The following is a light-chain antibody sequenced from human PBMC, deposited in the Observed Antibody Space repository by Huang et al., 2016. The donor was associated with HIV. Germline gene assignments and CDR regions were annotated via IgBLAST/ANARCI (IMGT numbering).Light chain of an antibody. CDR3: MEALKTPYT. Sequence: DIVMIQSPLSLPVTPGEPASISCRSSQSLLHTNAYNYLDWYLQKPGRAPQLLIYLGSSRASGVPDRFSGGGSGTRFSLNISRVEAEDAGIYYCMEALKTPYTFGQGTKLES. V-gene: IGKV2-28*01. J-gene: IGKJ2*01. CDR1: QSLLHTNAYNY. CDR2: LGS.